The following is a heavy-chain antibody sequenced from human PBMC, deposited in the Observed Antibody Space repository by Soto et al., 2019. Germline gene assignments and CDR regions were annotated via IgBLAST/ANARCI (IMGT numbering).Heavy chain of an antibody. Sequence: GASLKFSCNTSRSTFSNYGITWVRQPPAQPLEWLGWISLYSDGTNHAKKFQGRVSMTTDTFTTTAYLELRSLRSDDRGVYYCARVVPGSEAWFGPWGQGTLVTVAS. D-gene: IGHD2-2*01. V-gene: IGHV1-18*01. CDR3: ARVVPGSEAWFGP. J-gene: IGHJ5*02. CDR2: ISLYSDGT. CDR1: RSTFSNYG.